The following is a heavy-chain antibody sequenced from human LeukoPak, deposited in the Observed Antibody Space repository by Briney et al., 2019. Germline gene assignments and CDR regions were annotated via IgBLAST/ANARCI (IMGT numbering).Heavy chain of an antibody. Sequence: GGSLRLSCAASGFTFNRYAMSWVRQAPGKGLEWVSGISYNGGSKFYADSVKGRFTISRDNSKNTLYLQMNSLRAEDTAVYYCAKASGGSGSYAPFDYWGQGTLVTVSS. CDR2: ISYNGGSK. CDR1: GFTFNRYA. V-gene: IGHV3-23*01. D-gene: IGHD1-26*01. J-gene: IGHJ4*02. CDR3: AKASGGSGSYAPFDY.